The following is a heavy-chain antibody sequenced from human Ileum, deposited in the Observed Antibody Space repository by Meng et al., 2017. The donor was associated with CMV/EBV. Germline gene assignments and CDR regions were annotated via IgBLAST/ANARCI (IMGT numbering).Heavy chain of an antibody. J-gene: IGHJ4*02. V-gene: IGHV2-5*01. CDR1: GFSLSTNRLG. CDR2: IDWNGDA. D-gene: IGHD3-3*01. CDR3: ARLTDFSSRHVDYFDY. Sequence: SGPTLVKPTQTLKLTCTLSGFSLSTNRLGVGWVRQPPGKALEWLALIDWNGDARYRPSLKSRLTITKDTSKNQVVLTMTNMDPVDTGTYYCARLTDFSSRHVDYFDYWGQGTLVTVSS.